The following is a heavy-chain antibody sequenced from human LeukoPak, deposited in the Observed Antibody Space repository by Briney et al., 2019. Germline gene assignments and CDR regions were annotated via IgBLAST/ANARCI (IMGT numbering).Heavy chain of an antibody. V-gene: IGHV3-30*03. Sequence: PGGSLRLSCAASGFTFSSYSMNWVRQAPGKGLEWVAVISYDGSNKYYADSVKGRFTISRDNSKNTLYLQMNSLRAEDTAVYYCARTMGPIFGVVRTGMDVWGQGTTVTVSS. CDR2: ISYDGSNK. CDR1: GFTFSSYS. D-gene: IGHD3-3*01. CDR3: ARTMGPIFGVVRTGMDV. J-gene: IGHJ6*02.